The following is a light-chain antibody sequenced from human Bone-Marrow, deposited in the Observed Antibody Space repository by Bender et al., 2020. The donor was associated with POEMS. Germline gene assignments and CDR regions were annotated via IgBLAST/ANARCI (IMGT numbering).Light chain of an antibody. Sequence: SYVLTQPPSVSVAPGQTATITCGGNNIGSNSVHWYQQKPGQAPLLVVYDDSDRPSGIPERFSGSNSGNTATLTISRVEAGDEADYYCQVWHSNPARPAVVFGGGTRVTVL. V-gene: IGLV3-21*02. CDR3: QVWHSNPARPAVV. CDR1: NIGSNS. CDR2: DDS. J-gene: IGLJ2*01.